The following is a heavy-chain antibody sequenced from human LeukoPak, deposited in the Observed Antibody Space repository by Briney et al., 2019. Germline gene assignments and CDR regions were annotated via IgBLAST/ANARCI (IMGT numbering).Heavy chain of an antibody. CDR1: GYTFTSYY. J-gene: IGHJ4*02. D-gene: IGHD5-18*01. V-gene: IGHV1-46*01. CDR3: ARGGYSYGFDY. Sequence: ASVKVSCKASGYTFTSYYMHWVRQAPGQGLEWMGIINPSGGSTSYAQKFQGRVTMTRNMSTSTVYMELSSLRSEDTAVYYCARGGYSYGFDYWGQGTLVTVSS. CDR2: INPSGGST.